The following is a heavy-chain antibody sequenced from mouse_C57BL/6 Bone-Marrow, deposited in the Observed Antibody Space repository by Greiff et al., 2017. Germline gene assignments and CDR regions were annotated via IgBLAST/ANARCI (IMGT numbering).Heavy chain of an antibody. CDR3: ARSSTTVVAYWCFDV. Sequence: QVQLQQPGAELVKPGASVKMSCKASGFTFTRYWITWVKQRPGQGLEWIGDIYPGCGRTNYNAKFQSKAPLTVDTSSSPAYMQRSSLTSEDSAVYYRARSSTTVVAYWCFDVWGTGTTVTVSS. J-gene: IGHJ1*03. CDR2: IYPGCGRT. V-gene: IGHV1-55*01. CDR1: GFTFTRYW. D-gene: IGHD1-1*01.